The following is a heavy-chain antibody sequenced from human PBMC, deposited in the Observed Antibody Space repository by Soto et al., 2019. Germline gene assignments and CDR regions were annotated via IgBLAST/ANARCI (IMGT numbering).Heavy chain of an antibody. CDR1: GFTFSDYY. Sequence: GGSLRLSCAASGFTFSDYYMSWIRQAPGKGLEWVSYISSSSSYTNYADSVKGRFTISRDNAKNSLYLQMNSLRAEDTAVYYCARESMTTENYDAFDIWGQGTMVTVSS. D-gene: IGHD4-17*01. J-gene: IGHJ3*02. CDR2: ISSSSSYT. CDR3: ARESMTTENYDAFDI. V-gene: IGHV3-11*06.